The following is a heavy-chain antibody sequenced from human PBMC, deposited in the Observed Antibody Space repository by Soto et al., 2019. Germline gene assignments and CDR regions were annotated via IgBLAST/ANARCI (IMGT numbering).Heavy chain of an antibody. J-gene: IGHJ4*02. CDR3: VRDRYPYGPLYL. V-gene: IGHV3-48*02. CDR1: GFTFFSYS. D-gene: IGHD3-10*01. Sequence: EVQLVESGGGLVQPGGSLRLSCAASGFTFFSYSMNWVRQAPGKGLEWVSSITSSSNSIYYADSVKGRFTSSRDNAKNSLYRQMTSVSDEDTAVYYCVRDRYPYGPLYLWGQGTLFTVSS. CDR2: ITSSSNSI.